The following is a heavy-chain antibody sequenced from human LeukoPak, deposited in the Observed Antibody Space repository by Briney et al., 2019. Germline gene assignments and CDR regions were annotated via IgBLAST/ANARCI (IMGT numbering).Heavy chain of an antibody. V-gene: IGHV4-34*01. CDR3: ARGATYIPLNSFDP. D-gene: IGHD2-2*02. Sequence: SETLSLTCAVYGGSFSGYCWSWIRQPPGKGLEWIGEINHSGSTNYNPSLKSRVTISVDTSKNQFSLKLSSVTAADTAVYYCARGATYIPLNSFDPRGQGTLVTVSS. CDR1: GGSFSGYC. CDR2: INHSGST. J-gene: IGHJ5*02.